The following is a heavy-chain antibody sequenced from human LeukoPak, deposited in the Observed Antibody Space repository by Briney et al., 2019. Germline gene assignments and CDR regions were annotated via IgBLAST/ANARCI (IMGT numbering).Heavy chain of an antibody. CDR2: ISGSSSYI. CDR1: GFTFGVYA. D-gene: IGHD3-22*01. V-gene: IGHV3-21*06. Sequence: NPGGSLRLSCAASGFTFGVYAMTWVRQAPGKGLEWVSSISGSSSYIYYADSLKGRFTISRDNAKNSLYLQMNSLRAEDTAVYYCASYYDSTSGMDVWGQGTTVTVSS. J-gene: IGHJ6*02. CDR3: ASYYDSTSGMDV.